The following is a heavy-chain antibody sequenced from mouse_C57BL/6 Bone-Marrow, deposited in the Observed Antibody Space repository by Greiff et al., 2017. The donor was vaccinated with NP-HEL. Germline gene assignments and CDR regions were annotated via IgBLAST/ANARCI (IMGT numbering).Heavy chain of an antibody. CDR1: GFTFTDYY. CDR2: IRNKANGYTT. J-gene: IGHJ4*01. Sequence: EVKLVESGGGLVQPGGSLSLSCAASGFTFTDYYMSWVRQPPGKALEWLGFIRNKANGYTTEYSASVKGRFTISRDNSQSILYLQMNALRAEDSATYYFARYGGYYPYYYAMDYWGQGTSVTVSS. D-gene: IGHD2-3*01. V-gene: IGHV7-3*01. CDR3: ARYGGYYPYYYAMDY.